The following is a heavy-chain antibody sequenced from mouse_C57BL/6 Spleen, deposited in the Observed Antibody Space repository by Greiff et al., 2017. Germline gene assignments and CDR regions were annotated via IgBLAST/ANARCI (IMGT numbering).Heavy chain of an antibody. Sequence: QVQLQQPGAELVMPGASVKLSCKASGYTFTSYWMPWVKQRPGQGLEWIGELDPSDSYTNYNQKFKGKSTLTVDKSSSTAYMQLSSLTSEDSAVYYCARRGTTVVSFDDWGPGTTLTVSS. CDR3: ARRGTTVVSFDD. CDR1: GYTFTSYW. J-gene: IGHJ2*01. D-gene: IGHD1-1*01. V-gene: IGHV1-69*01. CDR2: LDPSDSYT.